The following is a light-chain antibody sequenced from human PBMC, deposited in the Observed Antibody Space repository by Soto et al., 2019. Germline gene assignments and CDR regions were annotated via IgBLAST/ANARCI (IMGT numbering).Light chain of an antibody. V-gene: IGKV3-15*01. Sequence: EVLMTQSPATLSVSPGERATLSCRASQSVSSSLAWYQQKPGQAPRLLIYDASTRATGIPTRFSGSGSGTEFTLTISSLQSEDFAVSYCQQFSKWPPWTFGQGTKVEIK. CDR1: QSVSSS. CDR2: DAS. J-gene: IGKJ1*01. CDR3: QQFSKWPPWT.